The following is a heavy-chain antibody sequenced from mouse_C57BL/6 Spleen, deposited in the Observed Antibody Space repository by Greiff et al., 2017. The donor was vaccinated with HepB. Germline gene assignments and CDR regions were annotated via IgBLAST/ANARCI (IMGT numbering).Heavy chain of an antibody. V-gene: IGHV1-59*01. D-gene: IGHD2-4*01. CDR1: GYTFTSYW. CDR2: IDPSDSYT. CDR3: ARGGITTPWFAD. J-gene: IGHJ3*01. Sequence: QVQLQQPGAELVRPGTSVKLSCKASGYTFTSYWMHWVKQRPGQGLEWIGVIDPSDSYTNYNQKFKGKATLTVDTSSSTAYMQLSSLTSEDSAVYYWARGGITTPWFADWGQGTLVTVSA.